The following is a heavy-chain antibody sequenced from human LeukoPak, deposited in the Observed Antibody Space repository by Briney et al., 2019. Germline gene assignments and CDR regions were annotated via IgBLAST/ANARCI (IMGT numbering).Heavy chain of an antibody. J-gene: IGHJ4*02. D-gene: IGHD1-26*01. V-gene: IGHV3-7*01. CDR3: ARAGDVGVVDY. Sequence: GVSLRLSCAASGFTFTNFWMSWVRQAPGKGLEGVANIDVGGNEKYHVDSVKGRFTISRDNAKNSLYLQMNSLRGDDTAVYYCARAGDVGVVDYWGQGTLVTVSS. CDR1: GFTFTNFW. CDR2: IDVGGNEK.